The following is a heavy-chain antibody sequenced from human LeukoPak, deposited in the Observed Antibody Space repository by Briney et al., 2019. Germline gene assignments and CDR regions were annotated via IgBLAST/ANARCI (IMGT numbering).Heavy chain of an antibody. D-gene: IGHD3-3*02. CDR2: ISDTGNT. Sequence: GGSLRVSCAASGYTLSSYAMSWVRQAPGKGLEWVSAISDTGNTYHADSVKGRFTISRDSSKNTPFLQMNRLRPEDAAVYYCAKAPVTTCRGAFCYPFDYWGLGTLVTVSS. CDR3: AKAPVTTCRGAFCYPFDY. V-gene: IGHV3-23*01. CDR1: GYTLSSYA. J-gene: IGHJ4*02.